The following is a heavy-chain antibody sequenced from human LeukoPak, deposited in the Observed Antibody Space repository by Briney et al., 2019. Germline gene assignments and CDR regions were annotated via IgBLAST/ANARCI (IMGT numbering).Heavy chain of an antibody. J-gene: IGHJ3*02. V-gene: IGHV3-7*03. CDR1: GGSINNNKW. Sequence: ETLSLTCVVSGGSINNNKWWSWVRQAPGKGLEWAANIDKEGNERSYVASVKGRFTISRDNAKNSLYLQMNSLRAEDTAMYYCALYCSSANCHDAFDIWGQGTMVIVSS. CDR2: IDKEGNER. CDR3: ALYCSSANCHDAFDI. D-gene: IGHD2-15*01.